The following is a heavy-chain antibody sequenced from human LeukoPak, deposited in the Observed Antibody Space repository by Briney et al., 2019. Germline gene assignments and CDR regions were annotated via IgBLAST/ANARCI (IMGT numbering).Heavy chain of an antibody. CDR1: GFTFDDYA. CDR3: AKGRIPLWFGESSDYFDY. Sequence: GGSLRLSCAASGFTFDDYAMHWVRQAPGKGLEWVSGISWNSGSIGYADSVKGRLTISRDNAKNSLYLQMNSLRAEDTALYYCAKGRIPLWFGESSDYFDYWGQGTLVTVSS. J-gene: IGHJ4*02. V-gene: IGHV3-9*01. D-gene: IGHD3-10*01. CDR2: ISWNSGSI.